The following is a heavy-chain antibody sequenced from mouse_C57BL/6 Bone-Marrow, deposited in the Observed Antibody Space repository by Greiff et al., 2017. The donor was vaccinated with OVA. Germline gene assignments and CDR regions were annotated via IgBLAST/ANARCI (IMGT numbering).Heavy chain of an antibody. V-gene: IGHV5-12*01. CDR3: ARQNYHYAMDY. CDR1: GFTFSDYY. Sequence: EVQGVESGGGLVQPGGSLKLSCAASGFTFSDYYMYWVRQTPEKRLEWVAYISNGGGSTYYPDTVKGRFTISRDNAKNTLYLQMSRLKSEDTAMYYCARQNYHYAMDYWGQGTSVTVSS. J-gene: IGHJ4*01. D-gene: IGHD2-1*01. CDR2: ISNGGGST.